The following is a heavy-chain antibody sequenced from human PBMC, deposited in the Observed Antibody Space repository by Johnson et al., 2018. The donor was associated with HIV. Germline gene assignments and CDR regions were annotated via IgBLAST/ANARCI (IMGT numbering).Heavy chain of an antibody. CDR3: EGGGYGYNADAFDI. Sequence: VQLVESGGGVVRPGRSLRLSCAASAFSFSNYAMGWVRQAPGKGLEWVSVMYSGGNNYYADSVTGRFTISSDNSKNTLYLQRNSLSAEAPAVAYCEGGGYGYNADAFDIWGQGTMVTVSS. V-gene: IGHV3-66*01. J-gene: IGHJ3*02. CDR2: MYSGGNN. D-gene: IGHD1-1*01. CDR1: AFSFSNYA.